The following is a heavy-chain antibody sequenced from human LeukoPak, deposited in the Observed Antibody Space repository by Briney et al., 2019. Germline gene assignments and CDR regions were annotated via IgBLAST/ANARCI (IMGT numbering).Heavy chain of an antibody. J-gene: IGHJ4*02. CDR1: GARLYLGY. CDR2: IYYSGTT. V-gene: IGHV4-59*01. CDR3: ARVAPSSASTYYGFFFDY. D-gene: IGHD1-26*01. Sequence: SEPLSLTCTVSGARLYLGYWTWIRQPPGKGLEWIGFIYYSGTTHYSPSLSSRVAMSLHKSKTQFSLNLTSVTAADTAVYYCARVAPSSASTYYGFFFDYWGQGARVTVSS.